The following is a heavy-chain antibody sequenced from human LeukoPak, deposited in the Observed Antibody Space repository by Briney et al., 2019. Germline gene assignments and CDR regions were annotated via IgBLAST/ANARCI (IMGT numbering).Heavy chain of an antibody. D-gene: IGHD6-13*01. CDR1: GYTFTSYA. Sequence: ASVKVSCKASGYTFTSYAMNWVRQAPGQGLEWMGWINTNTGNPTYAQGFTGRFVFSLDTSVSTAYLQISSLKAEDTAVYCCARDPSSSWYPYYFDYWGQGTLVTVSS. CDR3: ARDPSSSWYPYYFDY. CDR2: INTNTGNP. J-gene: IGHJ4*02. V-gene: IGHV7-4-1*02.